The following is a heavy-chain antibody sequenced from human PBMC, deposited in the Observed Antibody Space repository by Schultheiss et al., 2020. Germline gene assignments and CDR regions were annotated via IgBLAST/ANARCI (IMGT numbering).Heavy chain of an antibody. Sequence: GGSLRLSCAASGFTCSSYAMHWVRQAPGKGLEWVAVISYDGSNKYYADSVKGRFTISRDNSKNTLYLQMNSLRAEDTAVYYCARDDDSSGYGADYWGQGTLVTVSS. CDR1: GFTCSSYA. CDR2: ISYDGSNK. D-gene: IGHD3-22*01. J-gene: IGHJ4*02. CDR3: ARDDDSSGYGADY. V-gene: IGHV3-30-3*01.